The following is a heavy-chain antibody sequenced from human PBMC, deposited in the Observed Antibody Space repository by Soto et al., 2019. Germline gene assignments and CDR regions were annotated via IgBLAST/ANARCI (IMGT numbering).Heavy chain of an antibody. J-gene: IGHJ6*04. V-gene: IGHV1-69*13. CDR2: IIPIFGTA. CDR1: GGTFSSYA. Sequence: SVKVSCKASGGTFSSYAISWVRQAPGQGLEWMGGIIPIFGTANYAQKFQGRVTITADESTSTAYMEMSSLRTEDTAVYYCARGAPDGNSLYYSGMDVGGKGTTVTVSS. D-gene: IGHD4-17*01. CDR3: ARGAPDGNSLYYSGMDV.